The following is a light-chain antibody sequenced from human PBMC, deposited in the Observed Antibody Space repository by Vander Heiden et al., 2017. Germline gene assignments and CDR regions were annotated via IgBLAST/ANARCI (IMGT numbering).Light chain of an antibody. J-gene: IGKJ4*01. CDR2: AAS. V-gene: IGKV1-39*01. Sequence: DIQMTQSPSSLSASVGDTVTISCRASQTISRYLNWYQQKPGKAPNLLIYAASSLQSGVPSRFSGSGYGTDFTLTISSLQPEDFATYYCQQNASLLVDTFGGGTMVEIK. CDR1: QTISRY. CDR3: QQNASLLVDT.